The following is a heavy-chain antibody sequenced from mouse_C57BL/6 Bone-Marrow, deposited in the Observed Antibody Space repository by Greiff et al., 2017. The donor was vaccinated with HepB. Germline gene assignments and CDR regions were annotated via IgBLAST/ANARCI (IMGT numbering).Heavy chain of an antibody. V-gene: IGHV1-50*01. Sequence: QVQLQQPGAELVKPGASVKLSCKASGYTFTSYWMQWVKQRPGQGLEWIGAIDPSDSYTNYNQKFKGKATLTVDTSSSTAYMQLSSLTSEDSAVYYCARKRDYAMDYWGQGTSVTVSS. J-gene: IGHJ4*01. CDR1: GYTFTSYW. CDR2: IDPSDSYT. CDR3: ARKRDYAMDY.